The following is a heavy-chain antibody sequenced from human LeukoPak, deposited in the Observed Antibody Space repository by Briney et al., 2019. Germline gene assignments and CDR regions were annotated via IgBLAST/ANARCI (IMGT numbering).Heavy chain of an antibody. CDR1: GGSISSGGYY. Sequence: SETLSLTCTVSGGSISSGGYYWSWIRQPPGKGLEWIGYIYHSGSTYYNPSLKSRVTISVDTSKNQFSLKLSSVTAADTAVYYCARARDGYNSYGPLDYWGQGTLVTVSS. V-gene: IGHV4-30-2*01. D-gene: IGHD5-24*01. J-gene: IGHJ4*02. CDR3: ARARDGYNSYGPLDY. CDR2: IYHSGST.